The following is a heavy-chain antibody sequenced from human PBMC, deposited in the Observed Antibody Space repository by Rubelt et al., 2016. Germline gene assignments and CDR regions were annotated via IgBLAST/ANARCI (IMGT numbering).Heavy chain of an antibody. Sequence: VPPGGSLRLSLPPGGFLFETFWLAWFRQAPGKGPERGGQLTPLGTGKNYRDSLKGRFTISRDNAKNSLYLQMDSLRAEDTAVYYCATQRGTGRFDSWGQGALVTVSS. D-gene: IGHD1/OR15-1a*01. CDR3: ATQRGTGRFDS. CDR1: GFLFETFW. CDR2: LTPLGTGK. V-gene: IGHV3-7*02. J-gene: IGHJ5*01.